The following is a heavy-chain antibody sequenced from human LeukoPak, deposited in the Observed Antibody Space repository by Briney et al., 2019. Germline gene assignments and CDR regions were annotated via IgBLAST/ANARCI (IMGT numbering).Heavy chain of an antibody. CDR2: IKQDGSEK. CDR3: ARELLGHGYNSGDFDY. D-gene: IGHD5-24*01. Sequence: GGSLRLSCAASGFTFSSYWMNWVRQTPGKGLEGVANIKQDGSEKYYVGSVKGRFTISRDNAKNSLYLQMNSLRAEDTAVYYCARELLGHGYNSGDFDYWGQGTLVTVSS. V-gene: IGHV3-7*01. J-gene: IGHJ4*02. CDR1: GFTFSSYW.